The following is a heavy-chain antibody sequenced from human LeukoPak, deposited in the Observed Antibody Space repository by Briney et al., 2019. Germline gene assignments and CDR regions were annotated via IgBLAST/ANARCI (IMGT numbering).Heavy chain of an antibody. J-gene: IGHJ4*02. V-gene: IGHV4-59*08. CDR3: ARAYSSSWYVDDY. Sequence: SETLSLTCTVSGGSISSYYWSWVRRPPGKGLEWIGYIYYSGSTNYNPSLKSRGTISVDTSKNQFSLKLSSVTAADTAVYYCARAYSSSWYVDDYWGQGTLVTVSS. CDR1: GGSISSYY. D-gene: IGHD6-13*01. CDR2: IYYSGST.